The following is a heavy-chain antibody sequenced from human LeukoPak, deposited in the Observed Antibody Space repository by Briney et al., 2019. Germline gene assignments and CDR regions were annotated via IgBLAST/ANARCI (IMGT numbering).Heavy chain of an antibody. CDR1: GDSISSSSYY. CDR3: ARRRYYDSTGYLD. J-gene: IGHJ1*01. V-gene: IGHV4-39*01. CDR2: IYYRGST. Sequence: TSETLSLTCTISGDSISSSSYYWGWIRQPPGKGLEWIGDIYYRGSTYYNPSLKSRVSISIDTSNNQSSLTLTSVTAADTALYFCARRRYYDSTGYLDWGQGTLVTVSS. D-gene: IGHD3-22*01.